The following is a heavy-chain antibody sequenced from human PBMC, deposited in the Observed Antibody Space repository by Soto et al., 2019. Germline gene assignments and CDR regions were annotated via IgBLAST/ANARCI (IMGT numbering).Heavy chain of an antibody. CDR3: AKDRRAVTTSTFDY. J-gene: IGHJ4*02. V-gene: IGHV3-30*18. CDR1: GFTFSSYG. Sequence: GGSLRLSCAASGFTFSSYGMHWVRQAPGKGLEWVAVISYDGSNKYYADSVKGRFTISRDNSKNTLYLQMNSLRAEDTAVYYCAKDRRAVTTSTFDYWGQGTLVTVSS. D-gene: IGHD4-17*01. CDR2: ISYDGSNK.